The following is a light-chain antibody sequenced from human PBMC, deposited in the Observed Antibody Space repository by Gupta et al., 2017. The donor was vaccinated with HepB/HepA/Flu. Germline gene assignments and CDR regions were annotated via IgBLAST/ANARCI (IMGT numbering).Light chain of an antibody. J-gene: IGLJ1*01. CDR3: AAWDDSLNGLV. CDR2: SNN. V-gene: IGLV1-44*01. Sequence: QSLLTQPPSASGTPGQRVTISCSGSSSNIGSNTVNWYQQPPGTAPKLRSYSNNQRPSGVPDRCSGSKSGTSASLAISGLQSEDEADYYCAAWDDSLNGLVFGTGTKLTVL. CDR1: SSNIGSNT.